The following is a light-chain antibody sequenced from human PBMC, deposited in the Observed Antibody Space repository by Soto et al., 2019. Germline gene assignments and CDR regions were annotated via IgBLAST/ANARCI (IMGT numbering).Light chain of an antibody. J-gene: IGKJ2*01. Sequence: DIVLTQSPGTLSLSAGERATLSCRASQSVSSNYLAWYQQKPGQAHRLLIYGASSRATGIPDRFSGSGSGTDFTLTITGLEPEESAVYYCQQSDRFPYTFGQGTKLEIK. CDR1: QSVSSNY. CDR2: GAS. CDR3: QQSDRFPYT. V-gene: IGKV3-20*01.